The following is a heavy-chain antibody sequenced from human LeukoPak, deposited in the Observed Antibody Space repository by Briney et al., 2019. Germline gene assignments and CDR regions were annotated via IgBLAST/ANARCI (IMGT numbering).Heavy chain of an antibody. V-gene: IGHV3-20*04. D-gene: IGHD1-26*01. CDR3: ARVVDSGSYYPFDY. Sequence: GGSLRLSCAASGFTFDDYGMSWVRQAPGKGLEWVSGINWNGGSTGYADSVKGRFTISRDNAKNSLYPQMNSLRAEDTALYYCARVVDSGSYYPFDYWGQGTLVTVSS. J-gene: IGHJ4*02. CDR1: GFTFDDYG. CDR2: INWNGGST.